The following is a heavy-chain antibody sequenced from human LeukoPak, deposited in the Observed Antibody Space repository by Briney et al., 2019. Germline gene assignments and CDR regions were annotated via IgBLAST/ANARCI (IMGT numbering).Heavy chain of an antibody. Sequence: GGSLRLSCAASGFTFRSYALKWVRQAPGSGLVWVSYISSSGDTTYYADSVKGRFTISRDNAKNSLFLKMNSLRAEDTALYYCARDPEYEYAFDIWGQGTMVTVSS. CDR1: GFTFRSYA. CDR3: ARDPEYEYAFDI. D-gene: IGHD2/OR15-2a*01. V-gene: IGHV3-48*03. J-gene: IGHJ3*02. CDR2: ISSSGDTT.